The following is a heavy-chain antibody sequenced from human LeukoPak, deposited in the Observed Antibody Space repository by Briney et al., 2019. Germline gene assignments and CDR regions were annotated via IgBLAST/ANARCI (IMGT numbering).Heavy chain of an antibody. D-gene: IGHD3-22*01. CDR1: GGSISSSSYY. CDR3: AATPRGITMIPFQH. Sequence: PSETLSLTCTVSGGSISSSSYYWGWIRQPPGKGLEWVGYIYYSGSTNYNPSLKSRVTISVDTSKNQFSLKLSSVTAADTAVYYCAATPRGITMIPFQHWGQGTLVTVSS. V-gene: IGHV4-61*05. CDR2: IYYSGST. J-gene: IGHJ1*01.